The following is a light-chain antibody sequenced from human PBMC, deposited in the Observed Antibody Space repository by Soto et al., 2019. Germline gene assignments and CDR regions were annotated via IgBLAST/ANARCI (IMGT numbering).Light chain of an antibody. CDR2: GNS. CDR1: SSNIGAGYD. V-gene: IGLV1-40*01. Sequence: QSVLTQPPSVSGAPGQRVTISCTGSSSNIGAGYDVHWYQQLPGTAPKLLIYGNSNRPSGVPDQFSGSKSGTSASLAITGLQAEDEADYYCQSYDSSLSGSWVFGGGTKVTVL. J-gene: IGLJ3*02. CDR3: QSYDSSLSGSWV.